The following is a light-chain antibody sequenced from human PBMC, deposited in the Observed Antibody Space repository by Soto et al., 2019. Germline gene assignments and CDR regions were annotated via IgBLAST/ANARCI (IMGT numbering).Light chain of an antibody. CDR1: QSMSTE. Sequence: EIVMTQSAATLSVSPGERATLSCRASQSMSTELAWYQQKPGQPPRLLIYSASTRATGVPARFTGSGSGSEFTLTINGLQSEDFAVYYCQQGHNWPLTFGQGTRLEI. V-gene: IGKV3-15*01. CDR3: QQGHNWPLT. J-gene: IGKJ2*01. CDR2: SAS.